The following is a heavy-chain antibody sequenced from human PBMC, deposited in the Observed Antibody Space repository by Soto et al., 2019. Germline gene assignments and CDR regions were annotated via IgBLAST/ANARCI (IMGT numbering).Heavy chain of an antibody. J-gene: IGHJ4*02. V-gene: IGHV3-33*01. CDR2: IWYDGSNK. D-gene: IGHD5-12*01. CDR3: ARDRVGDGYRGFDY. CDR1: GFTFSSYG. Sequence: QVQLVESGGGVVQPGRSLRLSCAASGFTFSSYGMHWVRQAPGKGLEWVAVIWYDGSNKYYADSVKGRFTISRDNSKNTLYLQMNSLRAEDTAVYYCARDRVGDGYRGFDYCVQGTLVTVSS.